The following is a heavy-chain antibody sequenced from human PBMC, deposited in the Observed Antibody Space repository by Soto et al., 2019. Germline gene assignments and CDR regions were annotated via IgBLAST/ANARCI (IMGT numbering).Heavy chain of an antibody. Sequence: LRLSCAASGFTFSNYGMHWVRQAPGKGLEWVAVISYEGSNKYYADSVKGRFTISRDNSKNTLYLQMNSLRAEDTAVYYCAKDLGSGSYLFDAFDIWGQGTMVTVSS. CDR1: GFTFSNYG. D-gene: IGHD1-26*01. CDR3: AKDLGSGSYLFDAFDI. J-gene: IGHJ3*02. CDR2: ISYEGSNK. V-gene: IGHV3-30*18.